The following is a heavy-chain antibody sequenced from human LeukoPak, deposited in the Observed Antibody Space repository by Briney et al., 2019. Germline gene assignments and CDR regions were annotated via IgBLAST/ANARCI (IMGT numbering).Heavy chain of an antibody. Sequence: GGSLRLSRAASGFTFITYNMNWVRQAPGRGLEWVSSISSSSDYIYYVDSVKGRFTISRDNAKNSLYLQMNSLRAEDTAVYYCAELGITMIGGVWGKGTTVTISS. J-gene: IGHJ6*04. V-gene: IGHV3-21*01. CDR1: GFTFITYN. CDR2: ISSSSDYI. CDR3: AELGITMIGGV. D-gene: IGHD3-10*02.